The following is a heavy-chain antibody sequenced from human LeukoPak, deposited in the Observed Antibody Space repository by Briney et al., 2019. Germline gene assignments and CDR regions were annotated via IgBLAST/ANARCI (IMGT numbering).Heavy chain of an antibody. CDR2: IKQDGSEK. CDR1: GFTFRNYA. V-gene: IGHV3-7*01. CDR3: ARVSSGYYLDY. J-gene: IGHJ4*02. Sequence: GGSLRLSCAASGFTFRNYAIYWVRQAPGKGLEWVANIKQDGSEKYYVDSVKGRFTISRDNAKNSLYLQMNSLRAEDTAVYYCARVSSGYYLDYWGQGTLVTVSS. D-gene: IGHD3-22*01.